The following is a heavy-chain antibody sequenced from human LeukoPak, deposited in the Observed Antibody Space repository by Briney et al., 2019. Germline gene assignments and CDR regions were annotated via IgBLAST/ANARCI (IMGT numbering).Heavy chain of an antibody. CDR3: ARHYGP. CDR1: GGSITNYY. V-gene: IGHV4-59*05. Sequence: SETLSLTCTLSGGSITNYYWSWIRQPPGKGLEWIGSIYDSGSTYYNPSLKSRVTISVDTSKNQFSLKLNSVTAADTAVYYCARHYGPWGQGTLVTVSS. D-gene: IGHD3-16*01. CDR2: IYDSGST. J-gene: IGHJ5*02.